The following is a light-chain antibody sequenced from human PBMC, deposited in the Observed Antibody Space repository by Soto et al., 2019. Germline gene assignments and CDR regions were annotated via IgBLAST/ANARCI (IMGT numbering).Light chain of an antibody. J-gene: IGLJ1*01. CDR1: SSNIGAGYD. V-gene: IGLV1-40*01. CDR2: GNS. Sequence: QPVLTQPPSVSGAPGQRVTISCTGSSSNIGAGYDVHWYQQLPGTAPKLLIYGNSNRPSGVPDRFSGSKSGTSASLAITGLQAEDEADYYCQSYDSSLTCYVFGTGTKLTVL. CDR3: QSYDSSLTCYV.